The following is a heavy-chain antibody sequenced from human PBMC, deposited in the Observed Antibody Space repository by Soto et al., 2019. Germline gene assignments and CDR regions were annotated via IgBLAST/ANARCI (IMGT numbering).Heavy chain of an antibody. CDR1: GFTFSSYA. J-gene: IGHJ6*02. CDR3: ARDRGVVVAYGMDV. V-gene: IGHV3-30-3*01. D-gene: IGHD2-15*01. Sequence: GGSLRLSCAASGFTFSSYAMHWVRQAPGKGLEWVAVISYDGSNKYYADSVKGRFTISRDNSKNTLYLQMNSLRAEDTAVYYCARDRGVVVAYGMDVWGQGTTVTAP. CDR2: ISYDGSNK.